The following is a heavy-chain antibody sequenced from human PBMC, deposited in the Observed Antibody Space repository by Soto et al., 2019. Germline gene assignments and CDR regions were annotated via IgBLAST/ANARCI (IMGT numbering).Heavy chain of an antibody. CDR1: GGSISSGGYS. V-gene: IGHV4-30-2*06. CDR2: TYQSGSA. CDR3: ARDYYGMDV. Sequence: PSATLSLTCTVSGGSISSGGYSWTWIRQSPGKGLEWIGYTYQSGSAYYNPSLKSRVAISVDRSKNQLSLNLTSVTAADTAVYYCARDYYGMDVWGRGTTVTVSS. J-gene: IGHJ6*02.